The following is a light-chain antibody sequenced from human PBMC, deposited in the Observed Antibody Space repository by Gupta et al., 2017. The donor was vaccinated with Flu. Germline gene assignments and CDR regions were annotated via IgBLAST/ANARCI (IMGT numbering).Light chain of an antibody. V-gene: IGLV2-11*01. CDR2: DGR. CDR1: VLDVGVYIY. CDR3: CAYTGDNPWV. J-gene: IGLJ3*02. Sequence: SFTIAFKVSVLDVGVYIYDPWYQQHPEKAPKLMFYDGRKRPAVVAYRFSGTKSVNTASLTSSVHQADDDADYYCCAYTGDNPWVFGGGTKLTVL.